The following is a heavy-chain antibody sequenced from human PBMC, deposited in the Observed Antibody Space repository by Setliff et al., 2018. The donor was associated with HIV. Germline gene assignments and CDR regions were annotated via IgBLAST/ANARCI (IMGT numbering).Heavy chain of an antibody. D-gene: IGHD3-10*01. Sequence: PSETLSLTCTVSGGSISTGRYYWSWIRQPPGKGLEWIGEINHSRSTNYNPSLKSRVTILVDTSKNQFSLKLSSVTAADTAVYYCARGLNYYGSGSYYPLGYWGQGTLVTVSS. CDR3: ARGLNYYGSGSYYPLGY. V-gene: IGHV4-39*07. CDR1: GGSISTGRYY. CDR2: INHSRST. J-gene: IGHJ4*02.